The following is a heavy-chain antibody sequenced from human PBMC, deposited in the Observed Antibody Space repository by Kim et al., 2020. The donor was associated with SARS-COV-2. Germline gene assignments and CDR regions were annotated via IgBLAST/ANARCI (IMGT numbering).Heavy chain of an antibody. D-gene: IGHD2-2*01. V-gene: IGHV4-34*01. CDR1: GGSFSGYY. Sequence: SETLSLTCAVYGGSFSGYYWSWIRQPPGKGLEWIGEINHSGSTNYNPSLKSRVTISVDTSKNQFSLKLSSVTAADTAVYYCARGRVRDIVVVPAARRAF. CDR2: INHSGST. J-gene: IGHJ3*01. CDR3: ARGRVRDIVVVPAARRAF.